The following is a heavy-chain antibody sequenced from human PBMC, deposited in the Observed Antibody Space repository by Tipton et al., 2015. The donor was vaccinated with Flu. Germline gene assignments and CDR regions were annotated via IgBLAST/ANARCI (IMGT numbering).Heavy chain of an antibody. V-gene: IGHV3-43D*04. CDR1: GFTFDDYA. D-gene: IGHD3-16*01. J-gene: IGHJ4*02. CDR2: ISWDGGST. CDR3: AKVGPLDGGYFDY. Sequence: SLRLSCAASGFTFDDYAMHWVRQAPGKGLEWVSLISWDGGSTYYADSVKGRFTISRDNSKNSLYLHMNSLRAEATALYYCAKVGPLDGGYFDYWGQGTLVTVSS.